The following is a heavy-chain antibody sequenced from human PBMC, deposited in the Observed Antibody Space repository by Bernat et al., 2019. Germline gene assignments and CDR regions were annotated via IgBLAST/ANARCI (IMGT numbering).Heavy chain of an antibody. CDR2: ISSSGSTI. CDR3: ARNDLRDSSGWYFFDY. V-gene: IGHV3-48*03. Sequence: EVQLVESGGGLVQPGGSLRLSCAASGFTFSSYEMNWVRQAPGKGLEWVSYISSSGSTIYYADSVKGRFTIARDNAKNSLCLQMNSLRAEDTAVYYCARNDLRDSSGWYFFDYWGQGTLVTVSS. J-gene: IGHJ4*02. D-gene: IGHD6-19*01. CDR1: GFTFSSYE.